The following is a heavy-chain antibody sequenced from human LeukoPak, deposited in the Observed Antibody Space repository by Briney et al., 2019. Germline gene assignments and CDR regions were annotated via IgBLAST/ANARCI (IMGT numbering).Heavy chain of an antibody. J-gene: IGHJ6*02. Sequence: PGGSLRLSCAASGFTFSSYYMNWVRQAPGKGLEWVSSISSSSSYIYYADSVKGRFTISRDTSKNTVYLQMNSLRAEDTAVYFCARERVPPNYYYGMDVWGQGTTVTVSS. CDR2: ISSSSSYI. CDR3: ARERVPPNYYYGMDV. V-gene: IGHV3-21*01. D-gene: IGHD3-10*01. CDR1: GFTFSSYY.